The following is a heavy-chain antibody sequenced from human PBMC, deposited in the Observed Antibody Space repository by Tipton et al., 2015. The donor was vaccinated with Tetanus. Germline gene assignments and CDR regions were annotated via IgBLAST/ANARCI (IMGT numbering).Heavy chain of an antibody. J-gene: IGHJ6*02. CDR1: GYTFTGYY. CDR3: ARDRGDFIYYGMDV. Sequence: QLVQSGAEVKKPGASVKVSCKASGYTFTGYYIYWVRQAPGQGLEWMGWIDPNSGGTVYAQKFQGRVTMTRDTSISTAYMELRSLRSDDTAVDYCARDRGDFIYYGMDVWGPGTTVTGS. CDR2: IDPNSGGT. V-gene: IGHV1-2*02. D-gene: IGHD3-16*01.